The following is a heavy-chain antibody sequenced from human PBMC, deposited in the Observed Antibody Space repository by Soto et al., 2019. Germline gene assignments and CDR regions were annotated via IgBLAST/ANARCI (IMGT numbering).Heavy chain of an antibody. CDR3: ARMETFGSLNWFDP. D-gene: IGHD3-16*01. CDR1: GYSFTNND. V-gene: IGHV1-8*01. CDR2: MNPGSGDT. J-gene: IGHJ5*02. Sequence: ASVKVSCKASGYSFTNNDVSWVRQATGQGLEWMGWMNPGSGDTGYAQKFQGRVTMTRDISIATAYMELSSLRSDDTAIYYCARMETFGSLNWFDPWGQGTMVTV.